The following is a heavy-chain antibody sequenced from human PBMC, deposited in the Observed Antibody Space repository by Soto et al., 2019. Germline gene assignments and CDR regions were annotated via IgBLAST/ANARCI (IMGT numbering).Heavy chain of an antibody. CDR3: ARSNAYNDLWSGYFDY. CDR2: IYYSGST. D-gene: IGHD3-3*01. CDR1: GGSVSSGTYY. V-gene: IGHV4-61*01. Sequence: PSETLSLTCTVSGGSVSSGTYYWSWIRQPPGKGLEWIGYIYYSGSTKYNPSLKSRVTKSVDTSKNQFSLKLSSVTAADTAVYYCARSNAYNDLWSGYFDYWGQGTLVTVFS. J-gene: IGHJ4*02.